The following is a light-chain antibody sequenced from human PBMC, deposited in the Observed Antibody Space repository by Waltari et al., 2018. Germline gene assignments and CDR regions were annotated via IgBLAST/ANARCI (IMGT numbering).Light chain of an antibody. V-gene: IGKV3D-15*01. Sequence: EIVMTQSPATLSLSPGDRATLSCRASQSVSSRLAWYQQKPGQAPRLLIYDASSRATGIPDRFSGSGSGTEFTLTISSLEPEDVAVYFCQQESNWSLTFGGGTKVEIK. CDR3: QQESNWSLT. CDR2: DAS. CDR1: QSVSSR. J-gene: IGKJ4*01.